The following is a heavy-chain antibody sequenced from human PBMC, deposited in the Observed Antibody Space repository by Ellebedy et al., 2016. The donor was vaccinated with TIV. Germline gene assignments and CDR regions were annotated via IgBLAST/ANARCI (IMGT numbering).Heavy chain of an antibody. Sequence: SETLSLTXTVSGGSISSTSYYWTWIRQHPGKGLEWIGYIYYSGSAYYNPSLKSRVSISVDTSKNQFYLKLSSLTAADTAVYYCARGQGAYDLDYWGQGTLVAVSS. D-gene: IGHD1-26*01. CDR3: ARGQGAYDLDY. V-gene: IGHV4-31*03. CDR1: GGSISSTSYY. J-gene: IGHJ4*02. CDR2: IYYSGSA.